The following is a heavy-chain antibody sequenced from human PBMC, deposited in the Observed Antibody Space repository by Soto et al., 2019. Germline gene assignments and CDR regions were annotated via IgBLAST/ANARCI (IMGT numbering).Heavy chain of an antibody. D-gene: IGHD3-22*01. CDR2: ISSSGSTI. Sequence: GGSLRLSCAASGFTFSSYEMNWVRQAPGKGLEWVSYISSSGSTIYYADSVKGRFTISRDNAKNSLYLQMNSLRAEDTAVYYCARGYYDSSGYLVRYWGQGTLVTVSS. J-gene: IGHJ4*02. CDR1: GFTFSSYE. V-gene: IGHV3-48*03. CDR3: ARGYYDSSGYLVRY.